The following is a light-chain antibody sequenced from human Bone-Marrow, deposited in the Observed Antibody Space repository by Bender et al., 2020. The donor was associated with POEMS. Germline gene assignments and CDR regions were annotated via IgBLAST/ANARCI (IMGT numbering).Light chain of an antibody. CDR2: EVS. J-gene: IGLJ2*01. CDR1: SSDVGSYTL. V-gene: IGLV2-23*02. Sequence: QSALTQPASVSGSPGQSITISCTGTSSDVGSYTLVSWYQQHPGKAPKLMIYEVSGRPSGVSDRFSGSKSGNTASLTISGLQAEDEADYYCCSYAGSKVFGGGTKLTVL. CDR3: CSYAGSKV.